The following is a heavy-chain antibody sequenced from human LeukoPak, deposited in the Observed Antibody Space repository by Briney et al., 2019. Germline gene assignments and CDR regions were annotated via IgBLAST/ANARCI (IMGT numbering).Heavy chain of an antibody. CDR3: ARATFYFYMDV. CDR1: GGYITTYY. J-gene: IGHJ6*03. V-gene: IGHV4-59*01. CDR2: IYYGGNT. Sequence: SETLSLTCTVAGGYITTYYWTWIRQTPGKGLEWIGYIYYGGNTNYSPSLNSRVTISVDTSKSQISLNLSSVTAADTATYYCARATFYFYMDVWGKGTTVIVSS.